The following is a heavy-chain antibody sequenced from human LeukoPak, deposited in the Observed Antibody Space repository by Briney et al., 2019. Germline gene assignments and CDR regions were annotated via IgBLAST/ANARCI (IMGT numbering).Heavy chain of an antibody. CDR2: IYPGDSDT. CDR3: TRGDGRRGFYFDY. V-gene: IGHV5-51*01. J-gene: IGHJ4*02. Sequence: GGSLQISCKGSGYRFSNYWIGWVRQRPGEGLEWIGIIYPGDSDTRYSPSFDGQVTVSADKSISTAWLQWSSLKASDTAMYYCTRGDGRRGFYFDYWGQGTLVTVSS. CDR1: GYRFSNYW. D-gene: IGHD3-10*01.